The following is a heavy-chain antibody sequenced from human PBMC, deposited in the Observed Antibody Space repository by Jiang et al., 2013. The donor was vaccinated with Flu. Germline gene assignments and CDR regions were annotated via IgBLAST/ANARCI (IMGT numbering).Heavy chain of an antibody. CDR2: FHYSGSP. V-gene: IGHV4-39*01. J-gene: IGHJ3*01. Sequence: PRKGTWRWIGSFHYSGSPYYNVSLKSRVTISVDTSKNQLSLKLTSVTAAETAVYYCATSRYSYVDAFDVWGQGTMVTVSS. CDR3: ATSRYSYVDAFDV. D-gene: IGHD5-18*01.